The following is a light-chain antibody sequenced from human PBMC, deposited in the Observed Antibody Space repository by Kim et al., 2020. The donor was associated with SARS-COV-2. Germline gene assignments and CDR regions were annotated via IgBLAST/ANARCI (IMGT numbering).Light chain of an antibody. J-gene: IGKJ1*01. Sequence: GDRVTITRRASQSISTWLAWYQQKPEKAPKLLIYDGSSLESGVPSRFSGRVSGTEFTLTISGLQPDDFATYYCQQYNSYSGTFGQGTKVDIK. CDR2: DGS. CDR3: QQYNSYSGT. CDR1: QSISTW. V-gene: IGKV1-5*01.